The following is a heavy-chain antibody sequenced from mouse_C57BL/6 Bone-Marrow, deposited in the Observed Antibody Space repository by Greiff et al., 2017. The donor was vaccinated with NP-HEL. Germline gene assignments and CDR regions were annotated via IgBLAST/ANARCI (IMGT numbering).Heavy chain of an antibody. D-gene: IGHD2-2*01. CDR3: ARGVIYYGYDGFAY. J-gene: IGHJ3*01. V-gene: IGHV1-59*01. CDR2: IDPSDSYT. Sequence: QVQLQQPGAELVRPGTSVKLSCKASGYTFTSYWVHWVKQRPGQGLEWIGVIDPSDSYTNYNQKFKGKATLTVDTSSSTAYMQLSSLTSEDSAVYYCARGVIYYGYDGFAYWGQGTLVTVSA. CDR1: GYTFTSYW.